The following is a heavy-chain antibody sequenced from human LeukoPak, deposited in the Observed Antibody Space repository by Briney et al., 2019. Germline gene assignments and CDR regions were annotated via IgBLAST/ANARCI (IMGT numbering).Heavy chain of an antibody. CDR2: INHSGST. Sequence: SETLSLTCAVYGGSFSGYYWSWIRQPPGKGLEWIGEINHSGSTNYNPSLKSRVTISVDTSKSQFSLKLSSVTAADTAVYYCARAMPDCSSTSCYSVWGQGTLVTVSS. J-gene: IGHJ4*02. V-gene: IGHV4-34*01. CDR3: ARAMPDCSSTSCYSV. CDR1: GGSFSGYY. D-gene: IGHD2-2*01.